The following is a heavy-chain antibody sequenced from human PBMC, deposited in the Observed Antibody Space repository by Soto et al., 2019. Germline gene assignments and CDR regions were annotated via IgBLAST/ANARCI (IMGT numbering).Heavy chain of an antibody. Sequence: ASVKVSCKASGYTFTSYGISWVRQAPGQGLEWMGWISAYNGNTNYAQKLQGRVTMTTDTSTSTAYMELRSLRSDDTAVYYCARGPDIVLVPAAPPYYYYGMDVWGQGTTVTVSS. CDR1: GYTFTSYG. CDR2: ISAYNGNT. CDR3: ARGPDIVLVPAAPPYYYYGMDV. J-gene: IGHJ6*02. V-gene: IGHV1-18*01. D-gene: IGHD2-2*01.